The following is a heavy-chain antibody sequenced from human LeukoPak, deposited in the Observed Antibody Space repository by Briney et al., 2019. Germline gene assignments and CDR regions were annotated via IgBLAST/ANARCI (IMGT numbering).Heavy chain of an antibody. CDR3: TRLSGSYPIDY. CDR1: GFTFSGSA. D-gene: IGHD1-26*01. J-gene: IGHJ4*02. V-gene: IGHV3-73*01. Sequence: GGSLRLSCAASGFTFSGSAMHWVRQASWKGLEWVGRIRSKANSYAAAYAASVKGRFTISRDDSKNTAYLQMNSLKTEDTAVYYCTRLSGSYPIDYWGQGTLVTVSS. CDR2: IRSKANSYAA.